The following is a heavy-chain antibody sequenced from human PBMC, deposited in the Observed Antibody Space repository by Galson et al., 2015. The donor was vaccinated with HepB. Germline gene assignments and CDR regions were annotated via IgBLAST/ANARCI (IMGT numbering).Heavy chain of an antibody. CDR1: GFSLSTSGLA. V-gene: IGHV2-5*01. D-gene: IGHD2-21*01. CDR3: ALLSSNYGGIRCFTYHV. Sequence: PALVKPTQTLTLTCTFSGFSLSTSGLAVGWIRQPPGKALEWLAHIYSSDDKYYSPSLRSRLTITKDTSKNQVVLTMTNMDPVDTATYYCALLSSNYGGIRCFTYHVWGQGTMVTVSS. CDR2: IYSSDDK. J-gene: IGHJ3*01.